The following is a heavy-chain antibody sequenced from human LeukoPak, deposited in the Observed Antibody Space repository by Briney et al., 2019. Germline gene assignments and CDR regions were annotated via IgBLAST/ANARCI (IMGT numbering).Heavy chain of an antibody. CDR3: AISSGYTHYGMDV. V-gene: IGHV3-30*03. Sequence: GGSLRLSCAASGFTFDDYAMYWVRQAPGKGLEWVAVISYDGSNKYYADSVKGRFTISRDNSKNTLYLQMNSLRAEDTAVYYGAISSGYTHYGMDVWGQGTTVTVSS. D-gene: IGHD2-2*02. CDR2: ISYDGSNK. J-gene: IGHJ6*02. CDR1: GFTFDDYA.